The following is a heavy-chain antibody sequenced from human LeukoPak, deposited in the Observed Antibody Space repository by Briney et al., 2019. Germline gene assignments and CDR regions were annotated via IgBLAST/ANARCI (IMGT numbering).Heavy chain of an antibody. CDR1: GFTFDDYG. CDR3: VRRLLRGGYGY. Sequence: GGSLRLSCAASGFTFDDYGMSWVRQAPGKGLEWVSGINWNGGSTGYADSVKGRFTISRDNAKNSLYLQLNSLRAEDTALYYCVRRLLRGGYGYWGQGTLVTVSS. J-gene: IGHJ4*02. CDR2: INWNGGST. D-gene: IGHD3-22*01. V-gene: IGHV3-20*04.